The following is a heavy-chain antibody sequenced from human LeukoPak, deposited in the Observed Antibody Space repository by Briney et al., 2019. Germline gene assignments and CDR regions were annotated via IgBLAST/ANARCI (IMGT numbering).Heavy chain of an antibody. D-gene: IGHD3-3*02. CDR1: GGSFSDYY. V-gene: IGHV4-34*01. J-gene: IGHJ4*02. CDR2: IIHSGAT. CDR3: ARGRFSVYYFDY. Sequence: SETLSLTCGASGGSFSDYYWSWIRQPPGKGLEWIGEIIHSGATSSSPSLKSRVTISMDPSKNQFSLRLSSVTAADTAVYYCARGRFSVYYFDYWGQGSLVNVSS.